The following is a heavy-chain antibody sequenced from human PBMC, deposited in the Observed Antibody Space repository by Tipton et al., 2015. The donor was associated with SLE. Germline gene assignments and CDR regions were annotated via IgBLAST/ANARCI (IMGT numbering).Heavy chain of an antibody. CDR3: ARDWYYYGSESNWFDP. V-gene: IGHV4-38-2*02. CDR2: IYHSGST. Sequence: TLSLTCAVSGYSISSGYYWGWIRQPPGKGLEWIGSIYHSGSTYYNPSLKSRVTISVDTSKNQFSLKLSSVTAADTAVYYCARDWYYYGSESNWFDPWGQGTLVTVSS. J-gene: IGHJ5*02. CDR1: GYSISSGYY. D-gene: IGHD3-10*01.